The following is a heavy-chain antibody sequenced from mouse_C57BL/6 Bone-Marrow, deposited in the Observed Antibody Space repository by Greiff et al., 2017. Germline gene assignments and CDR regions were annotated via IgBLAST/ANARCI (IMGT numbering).Heavy chain of an antibody. V-gene: IGHV1-50*01. Sequence: QVQLQQPGAELVKPGASVKLSCKASGYTFTSYWMQWVKQRPGQGLEWIGEIDPSDSYTNYNQKFTGKATLTVDTSSSTAYMQLSSLTSEDSAVYYCASGLITTMDYWGQGTSVTVSS. CDR3: ASGLITTMDY. CDR1: GYTFTSYW. D-gene: IGHD1-1*01. CDR2: IDPSDSYT. J-gene: IGHJ4*01.